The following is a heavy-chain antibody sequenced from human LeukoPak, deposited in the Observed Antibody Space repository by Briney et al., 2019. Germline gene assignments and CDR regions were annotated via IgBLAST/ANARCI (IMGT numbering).Heavy chain of an antibody. V-gene: IGHV3-23*01. CDR2: ISGSGDST. D-gene: IGHD6-19*01. CDR1: GFTFSSYA. J-gene: IGHJ4*02. Sequence: GGSLRLSCAASGFTFSSYAMSWVRQAPGKGLEWVSAISGSGDSTYYAGSVMGRFTISRDNSKNTLYLQMNNLRAEDTALYYCAKVYSSGWYILDYWGQGTLVTVSS. CDR3: AKVYSSGWYILDY.